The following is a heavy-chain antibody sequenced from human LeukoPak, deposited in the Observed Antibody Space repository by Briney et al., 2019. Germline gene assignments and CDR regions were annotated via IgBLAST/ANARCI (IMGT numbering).Heavy chain of an antibody. Sequence: GGSLRLSCAASGFTFSSYSMNWVRQAPGKGLECVSSISSSSSYIYYADSVKGRFTISRDNAKNSLYLQMNSLRAEDTAVYYCARGSRYYYGSGSYSGIDYWGQGTLVTVSS. CDR3: ARGSRYYYGSGSYSGIDY. CDR2: ISSSSSYI. D-gene: IGHD3-10*01. J-gene: IGHJ4*02. V-gene: IGHV3-21*01. CDR1: GFTFSSYS.